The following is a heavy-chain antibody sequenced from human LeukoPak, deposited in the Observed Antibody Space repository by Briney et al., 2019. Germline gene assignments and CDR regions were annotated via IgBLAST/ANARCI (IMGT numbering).Heavy chain of an antibody. CDR1: GFTFDDYG. V-gene: IGHV3-20*04. Sequence: PGGSLRLSCAASGFTFDDYGMSWVRQAPGRGLEWVSGINWDGGSTGYADSMKGRFTISRDNAKNSLYLQMNSLRAEDTAVYYCARDLYRIVVVPHYFDYWGQGTLVTVSS. J-gene: IGHJ4*02. CDR3: ARDLYRIVVVPHYFDY. D-gene: IGHD3-22*01. CDR2: INWDGGST.